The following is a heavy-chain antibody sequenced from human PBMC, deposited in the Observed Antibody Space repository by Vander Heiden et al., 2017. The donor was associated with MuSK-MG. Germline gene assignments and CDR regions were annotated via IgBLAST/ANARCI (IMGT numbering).Heavy chain of an antibody. D-gene: IGHD3-3*01. CDR3: ARANDFASGYKAVYYFDY. Sequence: EVQLVESGGGLVQPGGSLRLSCAASAFTFRSYEMNWVRQAPGKGLEWVSYISSSGSTIYYADSVKGRVTISRDNAKNSLYRQMNSLRAEETAVYYCARANDFASGYKAVYYFDYWGQGTMVTVYS. V-gene: IGHV3-48*03. CDR1: AFTFRSYE. J-gene: IGHJ4*02. CDR2: ISSSGSTI.